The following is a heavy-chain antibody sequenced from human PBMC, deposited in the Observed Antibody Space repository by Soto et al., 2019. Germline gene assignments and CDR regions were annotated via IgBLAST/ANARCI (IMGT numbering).Heavy chain of an antibody. D-gene: IGHD6-13*01. CDR1: GYTFTSYA. V-gene: IGHV1-3*01. CDR3: ARARVYSSSWYFDY. CDR2: INAGNGNT. J-gene: IGHJ4*02. Sequence: QVQLVQSGAEVKKPGASVKVSCKASGYTFTSYAMHWVRQAPGQRLEWMGWINAGNGNTKYSQKFQGRVTITRDTSASTAYMELSSLRSEDTAVYYCARARVYSSSWYFDYWGQGTLVTVSS.